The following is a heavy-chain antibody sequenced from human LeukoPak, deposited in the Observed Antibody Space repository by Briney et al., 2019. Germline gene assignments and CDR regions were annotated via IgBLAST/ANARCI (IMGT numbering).Heavy chain of an antibody. J-gene: IGHJ4*02. CDR1: GGSISSGSYY. Sequence: PSQTLSLTCTVSGGSISSGSYYWSWIRQPAGKGLEWIGRIYTSGSTNYNPSLKSRVTISVDTSKNQFSLKLSSVTAADTAVYYCASLGYCSSTSCLALDYWGQGTLVTVSS. D-gene: IGHD2-2*01. CDR3: ASLGYCSSTSCLALDY. CDR2: IYTSGST. V-gene: IGHV4-61*02.